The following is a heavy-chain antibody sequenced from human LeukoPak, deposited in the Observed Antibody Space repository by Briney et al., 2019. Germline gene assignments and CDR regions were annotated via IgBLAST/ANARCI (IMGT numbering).Heavy chain of an antibody. CDR2: ISYDGSNK. J-gene: IGHJ3*02. V-gene: IGHV3-30*18. CDR1: GFTFSSYG. Sequence: HPGGSLRLSCAASGFTFSSYGMHWVRQAPGKGLEWVAVISYDGSNKYYADSVKGRFTISRDNSKNTLYLQMNSLRAEDTAVYYCAKDSERRGVGATTDAFDIWGQGTMVTVSS. D-gene: IGHD1-26*01. CDR3: AKDSERRGVGATTDAFDI.